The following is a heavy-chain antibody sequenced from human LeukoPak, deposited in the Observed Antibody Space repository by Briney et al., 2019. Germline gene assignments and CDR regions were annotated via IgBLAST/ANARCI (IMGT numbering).Heavy chain of an antibody. CDR3: ARDYYDSSGHYYSYAFDI. D-gene: IGHD3-22*01. J-gene: IGHJ3*02. CDR2: IIPIFGTA. Sequence: SVKVSCKASGGTFSSYAISWVRQAPGQGLEWMGGIIPIFGTANYAQKFQGRVTITTDESTSTAYMELSSLRSEDTAVYYCARDYYDSSGHYYSYAFDIWGQGTMVTVSS. V-gene: IGHV1-69*05. CDR1: GGTFSSYA.